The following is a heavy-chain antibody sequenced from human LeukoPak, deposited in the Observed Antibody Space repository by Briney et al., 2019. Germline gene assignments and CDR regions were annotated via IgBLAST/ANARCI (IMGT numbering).Heavy chain of an antibody. Sequence: PGGSLRLSCAASGFTFSGYEMNWVRQAPGQGLEWVAYISSTGNTVHYAGSVKGRFTISRDNAKNSLYLQMNRLRAEDTAVYYCTKETPQMDVWGKGTTVIVSS. V-gene: IGHV3-48*03. CDR3: TKETPQMDV. D-gene: IGHD2-15*01. CDR1: GFTFSGYE. J-gene: IGHJ6*04. CDR2: ISSTGNTV.